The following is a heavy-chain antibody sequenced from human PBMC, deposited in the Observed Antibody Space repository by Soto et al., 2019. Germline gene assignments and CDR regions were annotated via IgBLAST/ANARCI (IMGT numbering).Heavy chain of an antibody. CDR2: INPGNGNT. Sequence: QVQLVQSGAEVKEPGASVKVSCKASGYTFTTQPIHWVRQAPGQRLEWMGWINPGNGNTEYSQKFHGRVIITRDTSASTAYMALSSLRSEDTSVYYCASRPGLVEGPFDYWGQGTLVTVSS. J-gene: IGHJ4*02. D-gene: IGHD2-8*02. CDR1: GYTFTTQP. V-gene: IGHV1-3*01. CDR3: ASRPGLVEGPFDY.